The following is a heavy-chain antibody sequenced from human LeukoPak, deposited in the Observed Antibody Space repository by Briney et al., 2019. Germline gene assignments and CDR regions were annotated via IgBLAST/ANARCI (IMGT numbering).Heavy chain of an antibody. D-gene: IGHD2-2*01. CDR3: AKGPRCSSTSCSAY. J-gene: IGHJ4*02. Sequence: GGSLRLSCAASGFTFSSYAMSWVRQAPGKGLEWVSAISGSGGSTYYADSVKGRFTISRDNSKNTLYLQMNSLSAEDTAVYYCAKGPRCSSTSCSAYWGQGTLVTVSS. CDR2: ISGSGGST. CDR1: GFTFSSYA. V-gene: IGHV3-23*01.